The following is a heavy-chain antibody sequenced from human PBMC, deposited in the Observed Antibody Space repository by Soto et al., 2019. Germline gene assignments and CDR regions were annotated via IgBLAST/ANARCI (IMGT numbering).Heavy chain of an antibody. CDR2: IIPIFGTA. CDR3: AREYSSSWYGAFDI. CDR1: GGTFSSSA. D-gene: IGHD6-13*01. J-gene: IGHJ3*02. Sequence: ASVKVSCKASGGTFSSSAISWVRQAPGQGLEWMGGIIPIFGTANYAQKFQGRVTITADESTSTAYMELSSLRSEDTAVYYCAREYSSSWYGAFDIWGQGTMVTGSS. V-gene: IGHV1-69*13.